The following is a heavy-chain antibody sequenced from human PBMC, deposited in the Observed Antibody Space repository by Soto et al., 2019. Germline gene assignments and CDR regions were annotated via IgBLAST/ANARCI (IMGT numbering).Heavy chain of an antibody. CDR2: FSTGGDGGTT. J-gene: IGHJ4*02. CDR1: GFTFSSYS. CDR3: AKKVNSGPGSQFFDY. Sequence: GGSLRLSCAASGFTFSSYSMSWVRQAPGKGLEWVSGFSTGGDGGTTYYADSVKGRFTISRDNSKNTLFLQMNSLRAEDTAIYYCAKKVNSGPGSQFFDYWGQGTLVTVSS. D-gene: IGHD3-10*01. V-gene: IGHV3-23*01.